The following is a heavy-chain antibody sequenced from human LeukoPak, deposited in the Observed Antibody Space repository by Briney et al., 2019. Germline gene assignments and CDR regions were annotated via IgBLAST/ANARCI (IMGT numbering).Heavy chain of an antibody. CDR3: GKERYGSSSVVDY. D-gene: IGHD6-6*01. Sequence: GGSLRLSCAASGFTFSSYSMNWVRQAPGKGLEWVSSISSSSSYIYYADSVKGRFTISRDNSKNTVYLQMNSLRVEDTAVYHCGKERYGSSSVVDYWGHGTLVTVSS. V-gene: IGHV3-21*04. CDR2: ISSSSSYI. CDR1: GFTFSSYS. J-gene: IGHJ4*01.